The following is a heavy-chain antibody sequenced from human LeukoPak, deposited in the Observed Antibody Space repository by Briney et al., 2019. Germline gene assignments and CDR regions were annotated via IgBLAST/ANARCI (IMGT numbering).Heavy chain of an antibody. J-gene: IGHJ4*02. CDR1: GGSFSGYY. CDR3: ARGPGCSGGSCYSGY. Sequence: SETLSLTCAVYGGSFSGYYWSWIRQPPGKGLEWIGEINHSGSTNYNPSLKSRVTISVGTSKNQFSLKLRSVTAADTAVYYCARGPGCSGGSCYSGYWGQGTLVTVSS. V-gene: IGHV4-34*01. D-gene: IGHD2-15*01. CDR2: INHSGST.